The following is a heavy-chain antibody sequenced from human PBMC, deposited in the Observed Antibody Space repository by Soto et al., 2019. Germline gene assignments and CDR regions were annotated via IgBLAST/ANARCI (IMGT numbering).Heavy chain of an antibody. V-gene: IGHV3-11*06. J-gene: IGHJ4*02. Sequence: QVQLVESGGGLVKPGGSLRLSCAASGFTFSDYYMSWIRQAPGKGLQWISYISTSSSYTNYAASVQGRFTISRDNAKSSLYLQMHSLIAEDTAVYFCARAGDFWSASFDYWGQGALVTVTS. D-gene: IGHD3-3*01. CDR2: ISTSSSYT. CDR1: GFTFSDYY. CDR3: ARAGDFWSASFDY.